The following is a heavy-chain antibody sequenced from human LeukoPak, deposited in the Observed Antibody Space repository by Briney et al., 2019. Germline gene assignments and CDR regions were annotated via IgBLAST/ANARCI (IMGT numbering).Heavy chain of an antibody. D-gene: IGHD1-26*01. Sequence: GGSLRLSCAASGFTSSSYGMHWVRQAPGKGLEWVAVISYDGSNKYYADSVKGRFTISRDNSKNTLYLQMNSLRAEDTAVYYCAKDRHSGSYSDYWGQGTLVTVSS. J-gene: IGHJ4*02. V-gene: IGHV3-30*18. CDR2: ISYDGSNK. CDR3: AKDRHSGSYSDY. CDR1: GFTSSSYG.